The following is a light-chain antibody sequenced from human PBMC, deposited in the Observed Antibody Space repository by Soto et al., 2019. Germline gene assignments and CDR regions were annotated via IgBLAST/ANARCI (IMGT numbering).Light chain of an antibody. V-gene: IGLV2-14*01. CDR1: SSDVGGYKY. J-gene: IGLJ1*01. CDR3: SSYTSSSTHYV. CDR2: EVS. Sequence: QSVLTQPASVSGSPGQSITISYTGTSSDVGGYKYVSWYQQHPGKAPRLMIYEVSNRPSGVSYRFSGSKSGNTASLTISGLQGEDEADYYCSSYTSSSTHYVFGTGTKVTVL.